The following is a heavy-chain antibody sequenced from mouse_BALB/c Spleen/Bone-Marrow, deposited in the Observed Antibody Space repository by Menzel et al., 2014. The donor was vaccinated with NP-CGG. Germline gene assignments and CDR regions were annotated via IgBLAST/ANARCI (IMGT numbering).Heavy chain of an antibody. CDR3: ARRGNWDDFDV. CDR2: ISSGSTSI. J-gene: IGHJ1*01. V-gene: IGHV5-17*02. CDR1: GFTFSSFG. D-gene: IGHD4-1*01. Sequence: EVKLMESGGGLVQPGGSRKLSCAASGFTFSSFGMHWVRQAPERGLEWVAYISSGSTSIFYSDTVRGRFTISRDNPKNTLFLQMTSLTSEDTAMYYCARRGNWDDFDVWGAGTTVTVSS.